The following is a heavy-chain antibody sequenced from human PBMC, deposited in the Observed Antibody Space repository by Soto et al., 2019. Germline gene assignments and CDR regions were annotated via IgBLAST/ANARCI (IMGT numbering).Heavy chain of an antibody. V-gene: IGHV3-43D*03. CDR1: GFTFDDYA. Sequence: GGSLRLSCAASGFTFDDYAMHWVRQAPGKGLEWVSLISWDGGSTYYADSVKGRFTISRDNSKNSLYLQMNSLRAEDTALYYCAKDSLSTGTAYVRSHYFDYWGQGTLVTVSS. CDR2: ISWDGGST. J-gene: IGHJ4*02. D-gene: IGHD3-10*02. CDR3: AKDSLSTGTAYVRSHYFDY.